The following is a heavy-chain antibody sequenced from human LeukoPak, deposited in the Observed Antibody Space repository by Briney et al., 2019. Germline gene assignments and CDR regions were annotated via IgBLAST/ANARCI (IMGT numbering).Heavy chain of an antibody. V-gene: IGHV4-59*01. J-gene: IGHJ4*02. CDR3: ARSTGSTMFIDY. D-gene: IGHD3-10*02. Sequence: SETLSLTCAVSGGSISPYYWSWIRQPPGKGLEWLGYIYYSGNTEYKPSLKSRVAMSVDTSKNQFSLRLSSVTAADTAVYYCARSTGSTMFIDYWGQGTLVTVSS. CDR2: IYYSGNT. CDR1: GGSISPYY.